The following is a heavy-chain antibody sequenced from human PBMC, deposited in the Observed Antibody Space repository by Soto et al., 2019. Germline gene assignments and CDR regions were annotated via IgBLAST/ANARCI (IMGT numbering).Heavy chain of an antibody. CDR1: GFTFSSYA. D-gene: IGHD6-13*01. V-gene: IGHV3-23*01. J-gene: IGHJ6*03. CDR3: AKGGYSSSWYESQDYYMDV. CDR2: ISGSGGST. Sequence: GGSLRLSCAASGFTFSSYAMSWVRQAPGKGLEWVSAISGSGGSTYYADSVKGRFTISRDNSKNTLYLQMNSLRAEDTAVYYCAKGGYSSSWYESQDYYMDVWGKGTTVTVSS.